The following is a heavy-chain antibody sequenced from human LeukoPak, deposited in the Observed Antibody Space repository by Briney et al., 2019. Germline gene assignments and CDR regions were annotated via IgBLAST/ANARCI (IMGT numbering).Heavy chain of an antibody. CDR2: ISGSGDNT. V-gene: IGHV3-23*01. D-gene: IGHD3-22*01. Sequence: GGSLRLSCAASGFTFSSYAMSWVRQAPGKGLEWVSGISGSGDNTYYADSVKGRFTISRDNSKNTLYVQVNSLGTEDTAAYYCAKGSYYDSSGYPVLNRDDAFDIWGQGTMVTVSS. CDR3: AKGSYYDSSGYPVLNRDDAFDI. J-gene: IGHJ3*02. CDR1: GFTFSSYA.